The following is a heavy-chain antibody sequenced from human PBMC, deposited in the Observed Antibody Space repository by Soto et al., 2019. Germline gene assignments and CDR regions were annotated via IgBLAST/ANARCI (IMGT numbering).Heavy chain of an antibody. CDR2: IHTYNGNT. J-gene: IGHJ4*02. V-gene: IGHV1-18*01. Sequence: GASVKVSCKASGYTFTNYAVIWVRQAPGQGLEWMGWIHTYNGNTNLAQKFQGRVTMTTDTSTSTAYMELRSLRSDDTAVYYCARAPGGQPYDYWGQGTLVTVSS. CDR1: GYTFTNYA. CDR3: ARAPGGQPYDY. D-gene: IGHD3-10*01.